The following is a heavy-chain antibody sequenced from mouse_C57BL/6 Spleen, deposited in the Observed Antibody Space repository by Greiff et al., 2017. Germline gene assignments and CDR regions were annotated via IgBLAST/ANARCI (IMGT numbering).Heavy chain of an antibody. CDR2: IYPGGGYT. CDR1: GYTFTNYW. J-gene: IGHJ1*03. V-gene: IGHV1-63*01. Sequence: VQLQQSGAELVRPGTSVKMSCKASGYTFTNYWIGWAKQRPGHGLEWIGDIYPGGGYTNYNEKFKGKATLTADKSSSTAYMQFSSLTSEDSAICYCAKSRYPTGGYFDVWGTGTTVTVSS. CDR3: AKSRYPTGGYFDV.